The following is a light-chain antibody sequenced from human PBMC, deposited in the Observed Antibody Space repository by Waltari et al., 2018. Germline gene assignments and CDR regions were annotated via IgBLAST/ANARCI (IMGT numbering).Light chain of an antibody. CDR1: QRSSTW. J-gene: IGKJ1*01. CDR3: EQNNVFPGT. V-gene: IGKV1-5*03. CDR2: KAS. Sequence: DIQMTQSPSTPSAFVGDRVTIPCRASQRSSTWLAWYQQKPGKAPKPLIYKASRLESGVPSTFSGRGYWTEFTLTISSLQPDDFATYYCEQNNVFPGTFGQGTKVEIK.